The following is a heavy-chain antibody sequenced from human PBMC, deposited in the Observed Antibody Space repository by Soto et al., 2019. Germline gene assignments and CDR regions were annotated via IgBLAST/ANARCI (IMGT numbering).Heavy chain of an antibody. Sequence: EVQLVESGGGLVQPGGSLRLSCAASGFTFSLYSMSWVRQAPGKVLAWVSYISRSSTGIHYADSVKGRFTISRDDDTNSMHLQITSLRYVDTAFYQWARAVTWGVDVWGHGTTVSIAS. D-gene: IGHD3-10*01. CDR1: GFTFSLYS. V-gene: IGHV3-48*02. J-gene: IGHJ6*02. CDR3: ARAVTWGVDV. CDR2: ISRSSTGI.